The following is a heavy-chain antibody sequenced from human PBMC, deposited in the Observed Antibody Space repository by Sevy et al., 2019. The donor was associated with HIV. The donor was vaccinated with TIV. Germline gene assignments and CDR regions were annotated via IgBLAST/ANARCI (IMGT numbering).Heavy chain of an antibody. J-gene: IGHJ4*02. V-gene: IGHV3-23*01. D-gene: IGHD3-3*01. Sequence: GGSLRLSCTASGFTFSSYAMSWVRQAPGKGLEWVSAISGSGGSTYYADSVKGRFTISRDNSKNTLYLQVNSLRAEDTAVYYCAKEDHDFWSGYYRRGPRGNFDYWGQGTLVTVSS. CDR1: GFTFSSYA. CDR2: ISGSGGST. CDR3: AKEDHDFWSGYYRRGPRGNFDY.